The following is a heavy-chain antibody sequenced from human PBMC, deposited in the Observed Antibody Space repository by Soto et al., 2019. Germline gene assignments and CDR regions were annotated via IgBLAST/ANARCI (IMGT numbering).Heavy chain of an antibody. J-gene: IGHJ4*02. CDR2: IYYSGST. Sequence: PSETLSLTCTVSGGSISSGGYYWSWIRQHPGKGLEWIGYIYYSGSTYYNPSLKSRVTISVDTSKNQFSLKLSSVTAADTAVYYCAREVESHYYGSSGPLGPFDYWGQGTLVTVS. CDR1: GGSISSGGYY. D-gene: IGHD3-22*01. CDR3: AREVESHYYGSSGPLGPFDY. V-gene: IGHV4-31*03.